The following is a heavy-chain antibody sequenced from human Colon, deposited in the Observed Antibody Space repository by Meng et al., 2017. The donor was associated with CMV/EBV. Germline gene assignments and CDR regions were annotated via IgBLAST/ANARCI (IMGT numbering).Heavy chain of an antibody. CDR3: ARPHPDSSGYYFDY. CDR1: GFNFSASA. V-gene: IGHV3-73*01. CDR2: IRTKANNYAT. Sequence: GGSLRLSCVASGFNFSASAIHWVRQASGKGLEWVGRIRTKANNYATSYGESIKGRFSISRDDSKNAAYLEMSSLKASDTAMYYCARPHPDSSGYYFDYWGQGTLVTVSS. J-gene: IGHJ4*02. D-gene: IGHD3-22*01.